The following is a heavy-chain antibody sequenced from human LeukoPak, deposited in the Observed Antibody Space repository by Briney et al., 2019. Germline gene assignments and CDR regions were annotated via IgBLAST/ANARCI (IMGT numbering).Heavy chain of an antibody. CDR2: ISGSGGST. CDR1: GFTFSNYA. J-gene: IGHJ3*02. D-gene: IGHD6-19*01. CDR3: EGSHDAFDI. Sequence: PGGSLRLSCAASGFTFSNYAMSWVRQAPGKGLEWVSAISGSGGSTYFADSVKGRFTISRDNSKNTLYLQMNSLRAEDTAVYYCEGSHDAFDIWGQGTMVTVSS. V-gene: IGHV3-23*01.